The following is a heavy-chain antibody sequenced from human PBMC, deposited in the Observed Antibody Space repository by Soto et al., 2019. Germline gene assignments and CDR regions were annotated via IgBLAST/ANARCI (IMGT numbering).Heavy chain of an antibody. Sequence: PGGSLRLSCAASGVTFSIYYMAWTRQAPGKGLEYVSAISSNGGSTYYANSVKGRFTISRDNSKNTLYLQMGSLRAEDMAVYYCAREIVVVVAAHLPRAFDIWGQGTMVTVSS. CDR2: ISSNGGST. CDR1: GVTFSIYY. CDR3: AREIVVVVAAHLPRAFDI. V-gene: IGHV3-64*01. J-gene: IGHJ3*02. D-gene: IGHD2-15*01.